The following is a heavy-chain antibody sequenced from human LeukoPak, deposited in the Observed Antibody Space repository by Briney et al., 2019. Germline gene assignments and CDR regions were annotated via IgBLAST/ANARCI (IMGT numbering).Heavy chain of an antibody. CDR2: ISYDGSNK. J-gene: IGHJ3*02. Sequence: PGGSLRLSCAASGFTFSSYGMHWVRQAPGKGLEWVAVISYDGSNKYYADSVKGRFTISRDNSKNTLYLQMNSLRAEDTAVYYCAKPLIGIGWGAFDIWGQGTMVTVSS. D-gene: IGHD2/OR15-2a*01. CDR3: AKPLIGIGWGAFDI. CDR1: GFTFSSYG. V-gene: IGHV3-30*18.